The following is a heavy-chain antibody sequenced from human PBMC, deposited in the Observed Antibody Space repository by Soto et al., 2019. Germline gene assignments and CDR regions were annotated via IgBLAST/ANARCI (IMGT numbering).Heavy chain of an antibody. D-gene: IGHD2-2*01. J-gene: IGHJ5*02. CDR1: GYTFTSYG. Sequence: ASVKVSCKASGYTFTSYGISWVRQAPGQGLEWMGWISAYNGNTNYAQKLQGRVTMTTDTSTSTAYMELRSLRSDDTAVYYCVRDLLVYCSSTSCYGWFDPWGQGTLVTVSS. CDR2: ISAYNGNT. CDR3: VRDLLVYCSSTSCYGWFDP. V-gene: IGHV1-18*01.